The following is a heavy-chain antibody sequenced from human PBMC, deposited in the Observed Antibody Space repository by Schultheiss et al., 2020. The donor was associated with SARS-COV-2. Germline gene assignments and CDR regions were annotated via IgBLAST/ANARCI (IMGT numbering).Heavy chain of an antibody. V-gene: IGHV3-66*01. CDR1: GFTFSSYS. CDR3: ARGSYDSSGYYY. CDR2: IYSGGST. Sequence: GGSLRLSCAASGFTFSSYSMNWVRQAPGKGLEWVSVIYSGGSTYYADSVKGRFTISRDNSKNTLYLQMNSLRAEDTAVYYCARGSYDSSGYYYWGQGTLVTVSS. J-gene: IGHJ4*02. D-gene: IGHD3-22*01.